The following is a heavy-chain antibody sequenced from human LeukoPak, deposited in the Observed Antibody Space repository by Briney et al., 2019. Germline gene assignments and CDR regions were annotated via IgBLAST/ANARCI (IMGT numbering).Heavy chain of an antibody. Sequence: ASVKVSCKGSGFTFTSSAVQWVRQARGQRLEWIGWIVVGRGNTNYAQKFQERVTITRDMSTSTAYMELSSLRSEDTAVYYCAAGEQWLIHGYWGQGTLVTVSS. J-gene: IGHJ4*02. CDR2: IVVGRGNT. CDR3: AAGEQWLIHGY. D-gene: IGHD6-19*01. CDR1: GFTFTSSA. V-gene: IGHV1-58*01.